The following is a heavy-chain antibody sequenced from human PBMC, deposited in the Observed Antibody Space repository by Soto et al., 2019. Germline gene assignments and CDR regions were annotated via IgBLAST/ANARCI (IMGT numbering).Heavy chain of an antibody. J-gene: IGHJ6*02. CDR3: ARVSGYDYGYGMDV. CDR2: IIPILGIA. Sequence: QVQLVQSGAEVKKPGSSVKVSCKASGGTFSSYTSSWVRQAPGQGLEWMGRIIPILGIANYAQKFQGRVTITADKSTSTAYMELSSLRAEDTAVYYCARVSGYDYGYGMDVWGQGTTVTVSS. D-gene: IGHD5-12*01. V-gene: IGHV1-69*02. CDR1: GGTFSSYT.